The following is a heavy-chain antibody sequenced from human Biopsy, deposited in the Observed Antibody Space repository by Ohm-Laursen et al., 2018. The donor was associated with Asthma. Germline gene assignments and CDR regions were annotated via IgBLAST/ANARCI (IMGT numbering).Heavy chain of an antibody. CDR2: ISYDGNHK. CDR1: GFMFRSFG. D-gene: IGHD5-12*01. V-gene: IGHV3-30*18. Sequence: SLRLSCAASGFMFRSFGMHWVRQAPGKGLEWVAVISYDGNHKFYEDSVKGRFTISRGNSKNTLYLQMNSLRTGDTAVYYCAKRRGYSGHDNDYWGQGTLVIVSS. J-gene: IGHJ4*02. CDR3: AKRRGYSGHDNDY.